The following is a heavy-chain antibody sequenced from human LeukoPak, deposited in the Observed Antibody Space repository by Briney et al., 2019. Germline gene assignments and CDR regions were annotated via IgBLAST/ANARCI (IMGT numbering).Heavy chain of an antibody. CDR3: AKDMHYYDSSGYPDY. D-gene: IGHD3-22*01. V-gene: IGHV3-43D*03. CDR1: GFTFDGYA. J-gene: IGHJ4*02. Sequence: PGGSLRLSCAASGFTFDGYAMHWVRQAPGKGLEWVSLISWDGGSTYYADSVKGRFTISRDNSKNSLYLQMNSLRAEDTALYYCAKDMHYYDSSGYPDYWGQGTLVTVSS. CDR2: ISWDGGST.